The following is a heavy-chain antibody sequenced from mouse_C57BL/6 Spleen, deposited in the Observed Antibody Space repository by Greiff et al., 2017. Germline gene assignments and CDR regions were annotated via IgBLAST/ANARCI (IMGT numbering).Heavy chain of an antibody. V-gene: IGHV1-26*01. CDR1: GYTFTDYY. Sequence: EVQLQQSGPELVKPGASVKISCKASGYTFTDYYMNWVKQSHGKSLEWIGDINPNNGGTSYNQKFKGKATLTVDKSSSTAYMELRSLTSEDSAVYYCARGDIYYGSSYDYYAMDYWGQGTSVTVSS. D-gene: IGHD1-1*01. J-gene: IGHJ4*01. CDR3: ARGDIYYGSSYDYYAMDY. CDR2: INPNNGGT.